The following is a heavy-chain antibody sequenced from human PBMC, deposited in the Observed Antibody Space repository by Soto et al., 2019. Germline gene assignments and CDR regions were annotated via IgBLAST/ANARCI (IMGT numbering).Heavy chain of an antibody. J-gene: IGHJ4*02. Sequence: QLQLQESGPGLVKPSETLSLICTVSGGSISSSSYYWGWIRQPPGKGLEWIGSIDYSGSTYYNPSLKGRVTISVDTSKNQFYLKLSSVTAADTAVYYCARQLPTVTIDYWGQGTRVTVSS. CDR1: GGSISSSSYY. V-gene: IGHV4-39*01. CDR3: ARQLPTVTIDY. D-gene: IGHD4-4*01. CDR2: IDYSGST.